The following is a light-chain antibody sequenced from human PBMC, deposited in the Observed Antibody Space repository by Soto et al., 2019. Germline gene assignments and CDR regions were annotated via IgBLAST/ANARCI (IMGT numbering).Light chain of an antibody. CDR3: SSYTSTSTPWV. CDR1: NSDIGGYNY. J-gene: IGLJ3*02. CDR2: DAS. V-gene: IGLV2-14*03. Sequence: QSALTQPASVSGSPGQSITISCTGTNSDIGGYNYVSWYQHHPGKAPKLMIYDASNRPSGVSNRFSGSKSGNTASLTLSGLQTEDEADYYCSSYTSTSTPWVFGGGTKLTVL.